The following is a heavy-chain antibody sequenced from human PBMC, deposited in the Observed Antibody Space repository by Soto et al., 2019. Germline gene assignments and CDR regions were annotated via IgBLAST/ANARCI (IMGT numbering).Heavy chain of an antibody. CDR3: ARASITMVRGPLPY. V-gene: IGHV1-8*01. CDR2: MNPNSGNT. CDR1: GYTFTSYD. J-gene: IGHJ4*02. D-gene: IGHD3-10*01. Sequence: QVQLVQSGAEVKKPGASVKVSCKASGYTFTSYDINWVRQATGQGLEWMGWMNPNSGNTGYAQKFQGRVTMTRNTPIGTAYMGLSSLRSEDRAVYYCARASITMVRGPLPYWGQGARVTVSS.